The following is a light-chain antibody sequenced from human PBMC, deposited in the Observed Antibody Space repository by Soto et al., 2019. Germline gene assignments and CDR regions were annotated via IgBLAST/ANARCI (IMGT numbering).Light chain of an antibody. Sequence: DIVMTQAPDSLAVSLGERATINCKSSQSVLYSSNNKNYLAWYQQKPGQPPTLLIYWASTRGSGVPDRFSGSGSATDFPLTISSLQAEDVAVYYCQQYYDNPWTFGQGTRVEIK. CDR2: WAS. CDR1: QSVLYSSNNKNY. V-gene: IGKV4-1*01. CDR3: QQYYDNPWT. J-gene: IGKJ1*01.